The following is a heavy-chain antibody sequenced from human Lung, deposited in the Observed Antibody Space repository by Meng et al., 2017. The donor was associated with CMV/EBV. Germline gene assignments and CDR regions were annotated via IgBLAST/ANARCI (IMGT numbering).Heavy chain of an antibody. CDR3: ARALDTAMVTFDY. J-gene: IGHJ4*02. CDR1: GGSISSGDYY. V-gene: IGHV4-30-4*08. D-gene: IGHD5-18*01. Sequence: QVQLQGSGPGLVKPSQTLSLPCTVSGGSISSGDYYWSWIRQPPGKGLEWIGYIYYSGSTYYNPSLKSRVTISVDTSKNQFSLKLSSVTAADTAVYYCARALDTAMVTFDYWGQGTLVTVSS. CDR2: IYYSGST.